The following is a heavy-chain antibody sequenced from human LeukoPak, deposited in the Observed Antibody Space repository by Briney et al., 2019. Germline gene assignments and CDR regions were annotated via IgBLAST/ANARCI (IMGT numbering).Heavy chain of an antibody. D-gene: IGHD6-13*01. CDR3: ARHPDSSSWYGSNFDY. CDR2: INHSGST. V-gene: IGHV4-34*01. Sequence: PSETLSLTCAVYGGSFSGYYWSWIRQPPGKGLEWIGEINHSGSTNYNPSLKSRVTISVDTSKNQFSLKLSSVAAADTAVYYCARHPDSSSWYGSNFDYWGQGTLVTVSP. J-gene: IGHJ4*02. CDR1: GGSFSGYY.